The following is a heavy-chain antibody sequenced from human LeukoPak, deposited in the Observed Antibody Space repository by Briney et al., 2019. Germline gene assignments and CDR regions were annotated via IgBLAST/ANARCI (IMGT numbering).Heavy chain of an antibody. V-gene: IGHV3-23*01. D-gene: IGHD2-15*01. J-gene: IGHJ4*02. CDR2: ISGPASII. Sequence: GGSLRLSCAASGFTFSTYAMGWVRQAPGKGLEWVSSISGPASIIYYADSVQGRFTISRDNSKNALYLQMNSLRAEDTAIYYCAKDKSPGSGNCYDYWGQGTLVTVSS. CDR3: AKDKSPGSGNCYDY. CDR1: GFTFSTYA.